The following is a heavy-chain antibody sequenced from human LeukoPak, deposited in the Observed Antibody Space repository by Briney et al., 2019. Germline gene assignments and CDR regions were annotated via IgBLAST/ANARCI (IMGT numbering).Heavy chain of an antibody. D-gene: IGHD4-17*01. J-gene: IGHJ6*02. CDR2: IYYSGST. CDR3: ARGAVTSSYYYYGMDV. V-gene: IGHV4-61*01. Sequence: SETLSLTCTVSGGSVSSGSYYWSWIRQPPGKGLEWIGYIYYSGSTNYNPSLKSRVTISVDTSKNQFSLKLSSVTAADTAVYYCARGAVTSSYYYYGMDVWGQGTTVTVSS. CDR1: GGSVSSGSYY.